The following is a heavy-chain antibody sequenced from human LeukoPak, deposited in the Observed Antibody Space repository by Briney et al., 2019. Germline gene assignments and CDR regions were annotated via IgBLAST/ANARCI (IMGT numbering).Heavy chain of an antibody. CDR1: GFTFSSYE. CDR3: AREPGATGVFDY. CDR2: ISSSGSTI. V-gene: IGHV3-48*03. Sequence: GGSLRLSCAASGFTFSSYEMNWVRQAPGKGLEWVSYISSSGSTIYYADSVKGRFTISRDNAKNSLYLQMNSLRAEDTAVYYCAREPGATGVFDYWGQGTLVTVSS. J-gene: IGHJ4*02. D-gene: IGHD1-14*01.